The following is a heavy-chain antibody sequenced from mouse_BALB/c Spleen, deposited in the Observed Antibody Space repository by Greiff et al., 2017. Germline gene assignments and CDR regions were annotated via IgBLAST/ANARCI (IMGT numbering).Heavy chain of an antibody. CDR2: ISNGGGST. Sequence: EVKLVESGGGLVQPGGSLKLSCAASGFTFSSYTMSWVRQTPEKRLEWVAYISNGGGSTYYPDTVKGRFTISRDNAKNTLYLQMSSLKSEDTAMYYCARRNDGNWFAYWGQGTLVTVSA. CDR3: ARRNDGNWFAY. V-gene: IGHV5-12-2*01. D-gene: IGHD2-1*01. CDR1: GFTFSSYT. J-gene: IGHJ3*01.